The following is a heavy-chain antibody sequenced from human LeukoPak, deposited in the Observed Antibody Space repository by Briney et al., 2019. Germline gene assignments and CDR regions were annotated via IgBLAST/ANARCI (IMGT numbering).Heavy chain of an antibody. D-gene: IGHD5-18*01. CDR1: GGTFSSYA. Sequence: SVKVSCKASGGTFSSYAISWVRQAPGQGPEWMGGIIPIFGTANYAQKFQGRVTITADESTSTAYMELSSLRSEDTAVYYCARGPRGYSYGYVNYFDYWGQGTLVTVSS. CDR2: IIPIFGTA. J-gene: IGHJ4*02. CDR3: ARGPRGYSYGYVNYFDY. V-gene: IGHV1-69*13.